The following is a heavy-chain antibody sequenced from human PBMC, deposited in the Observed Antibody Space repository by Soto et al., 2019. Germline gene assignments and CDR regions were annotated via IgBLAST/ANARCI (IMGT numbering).Heavy chain of an antibody. J-gene: IGHJ4*02. D-gene: IGHD2-21*02. Sequence: TSETLSLTCTVTGDSISSRSYYWGWIRQPPGKGLEWIGSIYYSGSTYNNPSLRSRVSMSIDTSKDQFSLKLKSVTAADTALYFCARQRTSVVTQAYSDVWGPGSLVTVSS. CDR2: IYYSGST. CDR1: GDSISSRSYY. V-gene: IGHV4-39*01. CDR3: ARQRTSVVTQAYSDV.